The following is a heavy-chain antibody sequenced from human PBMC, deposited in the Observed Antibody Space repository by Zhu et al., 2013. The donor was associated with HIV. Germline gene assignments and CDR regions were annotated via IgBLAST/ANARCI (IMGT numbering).Heavy chain of an antibody. J-gene: IGHJ6*02. Sequence: QVQLVQSGAEVKKPGASVKVSCKASGYTFTSYAMHWVRQAPGQRLEWMGWINAGNGNTKYSQKFQGRVTITRDTSASTAYMELSSLRSEDTAVYYCARDRGGWYTAGYGMDVWGQGTTVTVS. CDR2: INAGNGNT. V-gene: IGHV1-3*01. CDR3: ARDRGGWYTAGYGMDV. D-gene: IGHD6-19*01. CDR1: GYTFTSYA.